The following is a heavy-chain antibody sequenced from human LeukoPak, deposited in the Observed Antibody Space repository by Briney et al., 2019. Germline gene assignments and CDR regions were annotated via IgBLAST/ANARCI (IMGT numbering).Heavy chain of an antibody. CDR3: ARQAVARPFDL. J-gene: IGHJ3*01. V-gene: IGHV3-23*01. Sequence: GGSLRLSCAASGFTFSNAWMSWVRQAPGKGLEWVSTISGSAATTYYTDSVKGRFTISRDNSKNTLYLQMNSLRAEDTAVYYCARQAVARPFDLWGQGTMVAVSS. CDR2: ISGSAATT. CDR1: GFTFSNAW.